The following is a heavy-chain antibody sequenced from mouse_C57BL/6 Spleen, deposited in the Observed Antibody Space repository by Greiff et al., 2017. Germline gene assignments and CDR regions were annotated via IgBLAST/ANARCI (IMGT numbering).Heavy chain of an antibody. CDR2: ISSGGSTT. V-gene: IGHV5-17*01. CDR3: ARFHDYDYDGFDY. CDR1: GFTFSSYG. D-gene: IGHD2-4*01. J-gene: IGHJ2*01. Sequence: EVQLLESGGGLVKPGGSLKLSCAASGFTFSSYGMHWVRQTPEKGLEWVAYISSGGSTTYYADKVKGRFTISRDNATNTLFLQMTSLRSEDTAMYYCARFHDYDYDGFDYWGQGTTVTVSA.